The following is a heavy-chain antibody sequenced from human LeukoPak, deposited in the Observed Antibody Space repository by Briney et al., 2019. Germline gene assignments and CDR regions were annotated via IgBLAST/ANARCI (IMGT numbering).Heavy chain of an antibody. D-gene: IGHD6-13*01. J-gene: IGHJ4*02. CDR1: GFTFSSYW. Sequence: GGSLRLSCAASGFTFSSYWMSWVRQAPGKGLEWVANIKQDGSEKYYVDSVKGRFTISRDNAKNSLYLQMNGLRAEDTAAYYCAREGYSSSWYVAVLGYWGQGTLVTVSS. CDR2: IKQDGSEK. CDR3: AREGYSSSWYVAVLGY. V-gene: IGHV3-7*01.